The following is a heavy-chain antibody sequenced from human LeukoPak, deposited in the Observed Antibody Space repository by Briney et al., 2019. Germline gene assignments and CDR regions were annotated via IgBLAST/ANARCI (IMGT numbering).Heavy chain of an antibody. J-gene: IGHJ3*02. CDR3: ARDREVLLWFGELLDSLDI. CDR1: GFTFSSYW. CDR2: INQDGSEK. Sequence: GGSLRLSCVASGFTFSSYWMRWVRQAPGKGLEWVANINQDGSEKYYVDSVKRRFTISRDNAKNSLYLQMNSLSAEDTAVYYCARDREVLLWFGELLDSLDIWGQGTMVTVSS. V-gene: IGHV3-7*01. D-gene: IGHD3-10*01.